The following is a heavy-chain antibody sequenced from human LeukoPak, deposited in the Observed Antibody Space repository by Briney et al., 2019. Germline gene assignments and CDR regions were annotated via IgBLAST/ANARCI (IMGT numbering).Heavy chain of an antibody. CDR3: ASTYYGSGSYYKGGFDY. D-gene: IGHD3-10*01. J-gene: IGHJ4*02. CDR2: IIPIFGTA. CDR1: GGTFSSYG. V-gene: IGHV1-69*13. Sequence: EASVKVSCKASGGTFSSYGILWVRQAPGQGLEWMGGIIPIFGTANYAQKFQGRVTITADESTSTAYMELSSLRSEDTAVYYCASTYYGSGSYYKGGFDYWGQGTLVTVSS.